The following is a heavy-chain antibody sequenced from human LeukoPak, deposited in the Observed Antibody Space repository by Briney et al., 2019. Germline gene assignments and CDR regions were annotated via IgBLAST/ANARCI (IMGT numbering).Heavy chain of an antibody. D-gene: IGHD4-11*01. CDR1: GYTFTSYA. CDR3: ARVGGLTVTLDY. V-gene: IGHV1-3*01. CDR2: INAGNGNT. Sequence: ASVKVSCKASGYTFTSYAMHWVRQAPGQRLEWMGWINAGNGNTKYSQKFQGRVTTTRDTSASTAYMELSSLRSEDTAVYYCARVGGLTVTLDYWGQGTLVTVSS. J-gene: IGHJ4*02.